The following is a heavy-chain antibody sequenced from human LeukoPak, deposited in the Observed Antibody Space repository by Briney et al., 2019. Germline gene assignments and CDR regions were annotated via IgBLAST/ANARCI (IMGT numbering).Heavy chain of an antibody. CDR3: VRGKAAAGAIWFDP. CDR1: GYSISGYY. J-gene: IGHJ5*02. CDR2: IYSSGST. D-gene: IGHD6-13*01. Sequence: SETLSLTCTVSGYSISGYYWTWIRQPPGKGLEWIGCIYSSGSTSYKPSLKSRITISVDTSKNQFSLNLSSVTAADTAVYYCVRGKAAAGAIWFDPWGQGTLVTVSS. V-gene: IGHV4-59*01.